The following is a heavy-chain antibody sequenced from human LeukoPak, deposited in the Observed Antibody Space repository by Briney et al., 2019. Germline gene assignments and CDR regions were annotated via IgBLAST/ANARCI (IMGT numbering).Heavy chain of an antibody. CDR1: GGSVSSGSYY. D-gene: IGHD1-26*01. J-gene: IGHJ3*02. CDR3: ARSGSSTAFAFGI. CDR2: IYYSGST. Sequence: SETLSLTCTVSGGSVSSGSYYWSWIRQPPGKGLEWIGYIYYSGSTNYNPSLKSRVTISVDTSKNQFSLKLSSVTAADTAVYYCARSGSSTAFAFGIWGQGTMVTVSS. V-gene: IGHV4-61*01.